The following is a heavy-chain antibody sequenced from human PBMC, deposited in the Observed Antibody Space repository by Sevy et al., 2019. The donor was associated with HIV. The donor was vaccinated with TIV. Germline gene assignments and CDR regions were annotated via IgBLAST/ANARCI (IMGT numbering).Heavy chain of an antibody. CDR2: ISGSGGTT. CDR3: AKSAGRGDYNQYFDY. Sequence: GGSLRLSCAASGFAFSSCAMSWVSQAPGKGLEWVSGISGSGGTTYYTDSLKGRFTISRDNSKNTLYLQMNSLRAEDTAVYYCAKSAGRGDYNQYFDYWGQGTLVTVSS. CDR1: GFAFSSCA. J-gene: IGHJ4*02. D-gene: IGHD3-9*01. V-gene: IGHV3-23*01.